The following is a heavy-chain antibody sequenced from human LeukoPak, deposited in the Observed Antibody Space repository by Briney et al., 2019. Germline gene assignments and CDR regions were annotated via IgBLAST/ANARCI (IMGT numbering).Heavy chain of an antibody. J-gene: IGHJ4*02. CDR1: GFTFSSYA. Sequence: GGSLRLSCAASGFTFSSYAMSWVRQAPGKGLEWVSAISGSGGSTYYADSVKGRFTISRDNFKNTLYLQMNSLRAEDTAVYYCAKGSGSGSYYKAPIDYWGQGTLVTVSS. D-gene: IGHD3-10*01. V-gene: IGHV3-23*01. CDR2: ISGSGGST. CDR3: AKGSGSGSYYKAPIDY.